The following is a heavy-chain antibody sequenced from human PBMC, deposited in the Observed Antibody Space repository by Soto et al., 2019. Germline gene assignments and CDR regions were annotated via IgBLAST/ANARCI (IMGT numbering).Heavy chain of an antibody. D-gene: IGHD6-13*01. CDR2: INSDGSST. V-gene: IGHV3-74*01. CDR3: ARGPTYSSSWYGLDY. J-gene: IGHJ4*02. Sequence: GGSLRLSCTASGFTFSSYWMHWVRQAPGKGLMWVSRINSDGSSTTYADSVKGRFTISRDNAKSTFYLQMSSLRDEDTAVYFCARGPTYSSSWYGLDYWGQGTLVTVSS. CDR1: GFTFSSYW.